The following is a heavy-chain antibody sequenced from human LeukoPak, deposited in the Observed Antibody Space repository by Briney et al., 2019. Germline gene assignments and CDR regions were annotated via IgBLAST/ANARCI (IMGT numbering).Heavy chain of an antibody. V-gene: IGHV3-30-3*01. CDR2: ISYDGSNK. D-gene: IGHD1-26*01. Sequence: GGSLRLSCAASGFTFSSYAMHWVRQAPGKGLEWVAVISYDGSNKYYADSVKGRFTISRDNSKNTLYLQMNSLRAEDTAIYYCILPSAVDAFDIWGQGTMVTVSS. J-gene: IGHJ3*02. CDR3: ILPSAVDAFDI. CDR1: GFTFSSYA.